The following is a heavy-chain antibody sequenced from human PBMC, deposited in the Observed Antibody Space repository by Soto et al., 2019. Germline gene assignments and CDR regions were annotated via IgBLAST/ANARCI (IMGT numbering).Heavy chain of an antibody. CDR3: ARVRVPRPYYDSSGYYFDY. CDR1: GYTFTSYA. D-gene: IGHD3-22*01. J-gene: IGHJ4*02. V-gene: IGHV1-3*01. Sequence: GASVKVSCKASGYTFTSYAMHWVRQAPGQRLERMGWINAGNGNTKYSQKFQGRVTITRDTSASTAYMELSSLRSEDTAVYYCARVRVPRPYYDSSGYYFDYWGQGTLVTVSS. CDR2: INAGNGNT.